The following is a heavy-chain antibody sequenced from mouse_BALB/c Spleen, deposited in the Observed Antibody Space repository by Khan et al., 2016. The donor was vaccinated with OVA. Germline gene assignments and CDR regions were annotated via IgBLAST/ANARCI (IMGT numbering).Heavy chain of an antibody. V-gene: IGHV3-2*02. D-gene: IGHD1-1*01. CDR3: ASGRVLHRDPYYYDY. CDR1: GYSFTSYYA. Sequence: EVQLQESGPGLLKPSQSLYLTCTITGYSFTSYYAWNWIRQFPENILEWMAYISYSGSTSYSPSLRSRISITRDTSKNQFFLQLNSVTTEDTATYYCASGRVLHRDPYYYDYWGQGTTLTVSS. J-gene: IGHJ2*01. CDR2: ISYSGST.